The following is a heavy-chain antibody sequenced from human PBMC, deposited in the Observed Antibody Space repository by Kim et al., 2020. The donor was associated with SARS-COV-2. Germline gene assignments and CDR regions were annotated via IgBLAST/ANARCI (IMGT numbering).Heavy chain of an antibody. CDR2: IGTAGDT. D-gene: IGHD2-15*01. CDR3: ARSGYCSGGSCYSYYYGMDV. V-gene: IGHV3-13*01. J-gene: IGHJ6*02. Sequence: GGSLRLSCAASGFTFSSYDMHWVRQATGKGLEWVSAIGTAGDTYYPGSVKGRFTISRENAKNSLYLQMNSLRAGDTAVYYCARSGYCSGGSCYSYYYGMDVWGPGTTVTVSS. CDR1: GFTFSSYD.